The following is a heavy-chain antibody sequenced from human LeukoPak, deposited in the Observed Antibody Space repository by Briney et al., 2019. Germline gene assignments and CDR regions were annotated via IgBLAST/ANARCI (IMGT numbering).Heavy chain of an antibody. V-gene: IGHV4-59*01. D-gene: IGHD4-23*01. CDR2: IYYSGST. Sequence: SETLSLTCTVSGGSISSYYWSWIRQPPGKGLEWIGYIYYSGSTNYNPSLKSRVTISVDTSKNQFSLKLSSVTAADTAVYYCARVPATVVTPVGAFDIWGQGTMVTVSS. CDR1: GGSISSYY. J-gene: IGHJ3*02. CDR3: ARVPATVVTPVGAFDI.